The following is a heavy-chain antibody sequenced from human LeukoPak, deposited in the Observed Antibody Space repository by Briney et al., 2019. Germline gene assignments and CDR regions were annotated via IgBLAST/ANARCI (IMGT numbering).Heavy chain of an antibody. Sequence: GRSLRLSCAASGFTSSSYAMHWVRQAPGKGLEWVAVISYDGSNKYYADSVKGRFTISRDNSKNTLYLQMNSLRAEDTAVYYCARDPSRYSSGWYLGAYWGQGTLVTVSS. V-gene: IGHV3-30-3*01. CDR1: GFTSSSYA. J-gene: IGHJ4*02. D-gene: IGHD6-19*01. CDR3: ARDPSRYSSGWYLGAY. CDR2: ISYDGSNK.